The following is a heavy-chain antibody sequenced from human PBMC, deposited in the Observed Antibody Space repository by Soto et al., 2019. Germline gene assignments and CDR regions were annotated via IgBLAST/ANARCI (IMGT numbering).Heavy chain of an antibody. D-gene: IGHD2-8*02. CDR1: GYSFSNFW. J-gene: IGHJ4*02. CDR2: IYPDDSDT. Sequence: GESLKISCQASGYSFSNFWIAWVRQMPGEGLEWLGIIYPDDSDTRYSPSFLGQVTISADKSIRTTYLQWSSLKASDTAIYFCASSVLVTSTMNYFDLWGQGTLVTVSS. V-gene: IGHV5-51*01. CDR3: ASSVLVTSTMNYFDL.